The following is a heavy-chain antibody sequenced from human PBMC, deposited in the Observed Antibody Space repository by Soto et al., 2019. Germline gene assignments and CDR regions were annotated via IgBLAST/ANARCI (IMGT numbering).Heavy chain of an antibody. D-gene: IGHD2-8*02. CDR1: GYSFSNFW. J-gene: IGHJ4*02. CDR2: IYPDDSDT. Sequence: GESLKISCQASGYSFSNFWIAWVRQMPGEGLEWLGIIYPDDSDTRYSPSFLGQVTISADKSIRTTYLQWSSLKASDTAIYFCASSVLVTSTMNYFDLWGQGTLVTVSS. V-gene: IGHV5-51*01. CDR3: ASSVLVTSTMNYFDL.